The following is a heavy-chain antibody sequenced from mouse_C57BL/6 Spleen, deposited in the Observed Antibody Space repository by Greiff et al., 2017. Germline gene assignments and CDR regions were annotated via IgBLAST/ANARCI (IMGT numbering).Heavy chain of an antibody. D-gene: IGHD1-1*01. CDR3: ARHSSSLAWFAY. V-gene: IGHV1-19*01. CDR1: GYTFTDYY. Sequence: SGPVLVKPGASVKMSCKASGYTFTDYYMNWVKQSHGKSLEWIGVINPYNGGTSYNQKFKGKATLTVDKSSSTAYMELNSLTSEDSAVYYCARHSSSLAWFAYWGQGTLVTVSA. J-gene: IGHJ3*01. CDR2: INPYNGGT.